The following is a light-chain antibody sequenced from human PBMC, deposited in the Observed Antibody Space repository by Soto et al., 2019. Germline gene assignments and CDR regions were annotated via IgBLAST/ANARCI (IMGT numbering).Light chain of an antibody. CDR1: GSDIGAYNF. CDR2: GVT. CDR3: YSYAGRNIWV. V-gene: IGLV2-8*01. J-gene: IGLJ3*02. Sequence: QSALAQPPSSSGSPGQSVTISCTGSGSDIGAYNFVSWYQQHPGKAPKLMIFGVTERPSGVPDRFSGYKSGNTASLTVSGLQADDEAVYYCYSYAGRNIWVFVGGTELTVL.